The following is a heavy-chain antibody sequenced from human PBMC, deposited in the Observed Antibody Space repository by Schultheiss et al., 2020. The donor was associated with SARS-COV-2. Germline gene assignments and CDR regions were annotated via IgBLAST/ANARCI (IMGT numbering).Heavy chain of an antibody. D-gene: IGHD4-17*01. V-gene: IGHV4-34*01. J-gene: IGHJ2*01. CDR3: ARVRPSDYGDYVYWYFDL. Sequence: SQTLSLTCAVYGGSFSGYYWSWIRQPAGKGLEWIGSIYHSGSTYYNPSLKSRVTISVVTSKNQFSLKLSSVTAADTAVYYCARVRPSDYGDYVYWYFDLWGRGTLVTVSS. CDR2: IYHSGST. CDR1: GGSFSGYY.